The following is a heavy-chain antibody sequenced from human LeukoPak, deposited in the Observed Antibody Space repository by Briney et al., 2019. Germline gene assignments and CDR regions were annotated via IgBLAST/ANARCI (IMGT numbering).Heavy chain of an antibody. V-gene: IGHV4-34*01. CDR3: ARLWSAFTPVDSGYDSNY. CDR1: GGSFSGYY. Sequence: PSETLSLTCAVYGGSFSGYYWSWIRQPPGKGLEWIGEINHSGSTNYNPSLKSRVTISVDTSKNQFSLKLSSVTAADTAVYYCARLWSAFTPVDSGYDSNYWGQGTLVTVSS. CDR2: INHSGST. J-gene: IGHJ4*02. D-gene: IGHD5-12*01.